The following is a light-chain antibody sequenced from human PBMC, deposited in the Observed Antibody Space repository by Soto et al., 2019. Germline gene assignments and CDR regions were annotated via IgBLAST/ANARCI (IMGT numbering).Light chain of an antibody. Sequence: ENVLTQSPGTLSLSPGERATLSCRASQSVTSNYLAWYQQKPGRAPRLLIYGISSRATGIPDRFSGSGSGTDFTLSISRVDPEDSAVYYCHQYGSSQTFGQGTKVEI. CDR3: HQYGSSQT. J-gene: IGKJ1*01. CDR1: QSVTSNY. CDR2: GIS. V-gene: IGKV3-20*01.